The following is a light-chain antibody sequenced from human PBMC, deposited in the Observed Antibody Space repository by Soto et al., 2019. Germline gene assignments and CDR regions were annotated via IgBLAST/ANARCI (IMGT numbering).Light chain of an antibody. CDR3: SSYTSSSTYVV. J-gene: IGLJ2*01. Sequence: QSALTQSASVSGSPGQSITISCTGTSSDVGGYNYVSWYQQHPGKAPKLIIYDVSNRPSGVSNRFSGSKSGNTASLTISGLQAEDEADYYCSSYTSSSTYVVFGGGTKLIVL. V-gene: IGLV2-14*01. CDR1: SSDVGGYNY. CDR2: DVS.